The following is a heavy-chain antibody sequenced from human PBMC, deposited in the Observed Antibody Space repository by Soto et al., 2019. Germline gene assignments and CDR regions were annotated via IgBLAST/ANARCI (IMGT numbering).Heavy chain of an antibody. Sequence: ASVKVSCKASGYTFTGYYMHWVRQAPGEGLEWMGWINPNSGCTNYAQKFQGRVTMTRDTSISTAYMELSRLRSDDTAVYYCARGRGYSSSWYDYWGQGTLVTVSS. CDR1: GYTFTGYY. V-gene: IGHV1-2*02. CDR2: INPNSGCT. D-gene: IGHD6-13*01. J-gene: IGHJ4*02. CDR3: ARGRGYSSSWYDY.